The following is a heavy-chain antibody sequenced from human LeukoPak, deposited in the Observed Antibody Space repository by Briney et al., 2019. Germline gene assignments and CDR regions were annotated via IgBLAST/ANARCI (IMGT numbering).Heavy chain of an antibody. CDR3: ARVLVVDGGATNTFDY. CDR2: ISAYNGNT. CDR1: GYAFTTYG. D-gene: IGHD1-26*01. V-gene: IGHV1-18*01. Sequence: ASVKVSCKASGYAFTTYGISWVRQAPGQGLEWLGWISAYNGNTNYAQKLQGRVTMTTDTSTSTAYMELRSLRSDDTAVYYCARVLVVDGGATNTFDYWGQGTLVTVSS. J-gene: IGHJ4*02.